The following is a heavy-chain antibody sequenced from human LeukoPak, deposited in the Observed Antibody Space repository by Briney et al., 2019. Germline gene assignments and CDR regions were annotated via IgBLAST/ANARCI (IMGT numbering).Heavy chain of an antibody. CDR3: ARVKLLWFGELPSGYMDV. CDR2: IYSPGTT. J-gene: IGHJ6*03. V-gene: IGHV4-59*11. Sequence: PSETLSLTCTVSGGSISSHYWTWIRQPPGKGLDWIGYIYSPGTTNYNPSLKSRVTISVDTSKNQFSLKLSSVTAADTAVYYCARVKLLWFGELPSGYMDVWGKGTTVTISS. CDR1: GGSISSHY. D-gene: IGHD3-10*01.